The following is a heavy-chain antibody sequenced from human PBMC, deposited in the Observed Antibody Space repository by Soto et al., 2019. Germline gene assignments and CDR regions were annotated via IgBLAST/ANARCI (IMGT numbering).Heavy chain of an antibody. CDR2: ISYDGSNK. Sequence: QVQLVESGGGVVQPGRSLRLSCAASGFTFSSYGMHWVRQAPGKGLEWVAVISYDGSNKYYADSVKGRFTISRDNSKNTLYLQMNSLRAEDTAVYYCAKAAAYSSGWFEWYYFDYWGQGTLVTVSS. J-gene: IGHJ4*02. CDR3: AKAAAYSSGWFEWYYFDY. V-gene: IGHV3-30*18. CDR1: GFTFSSYG. D-gene: IGHD6-19*01.